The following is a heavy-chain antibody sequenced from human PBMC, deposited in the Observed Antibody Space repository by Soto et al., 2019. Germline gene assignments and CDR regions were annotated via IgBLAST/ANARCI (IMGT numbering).Heavy chain of an antibody. Sequence: EVQLLESGGGSVQPGGSLRLSCAASGFTFSSYAMHWVRRPPGKGLEWVSSISGSGGTAYYAGSVKGRFAISRDSLVNTVYLQLNSMRAEDTAVYYGANGRGQNWNFDYCGQGPVGTVS. CDR2: ISGSGGTA. J-gene: IGHJ4*02. CDR1: GFTFSSYA. CDR3: ANGRGQNWNFDY. V-gene: IGHV3-23*01. D-gene: IGHD1-1*01.